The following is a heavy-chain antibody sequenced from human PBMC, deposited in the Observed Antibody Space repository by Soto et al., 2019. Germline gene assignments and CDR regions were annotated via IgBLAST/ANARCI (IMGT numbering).Heavy chain of an antibody. CDR2: ISGSTGKT. V-gene: IGHV3-23*01. CDR3: AKNRGSGSPYYYNMEV. D-gene: IGHD3-10*01. Sequence: GGFLRLSCAASGFTFRTYAMGWVRQAPGKGLEWVSVISGSTGKTYYADSVKGRFTISRDNSKNTLSLQMNSLRGEDTAVYFCAKNRGSGSPYYYNMEVWGQGTMVTVSS. J-gene: IGHJ6*02. CDR1: GFTFRTYA.